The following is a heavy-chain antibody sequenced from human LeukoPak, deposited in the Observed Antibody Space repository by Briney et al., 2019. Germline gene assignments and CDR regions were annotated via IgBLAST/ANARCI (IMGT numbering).Heavy chain of an antibody. D-gene: IGHD2-21*02. CDR2: VITMFGTA. Sequence: ASVKDSCKASGGTFSTFEIGWGRQAPGQGLEWMGGVITMFGTANYAQKFQGRVTITADGSTNTAYMELSRLTTEDTADYYCARDVVVTGIGSRIDRWGEGSLVTVSS. J-gene: IGHJ4*02. V-gene: IGHV1-69*13. CDR3: ARDVVVTGIGSRIDR. CDR1: GGTFSTFE.